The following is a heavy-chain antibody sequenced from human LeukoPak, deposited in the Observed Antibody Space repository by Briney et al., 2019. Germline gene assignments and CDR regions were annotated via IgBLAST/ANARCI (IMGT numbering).Heavy chain of an antibody. Sequence: GGSLRLSCAASGFTFSNAWMSWVRQAPGKGLEWVSAISGSGGSTYYADSVKGRFTISRDNSKNTLYLQMNSLRAEDTAVYYCAKDLVVAFGYWGQGTLVAVSS. CDR3: AKDLVVAFGY. V-gene: IGHV3-23*01. CDR1: GFTFSNAW. J-gene: IGHJ4*02. CDR2: ISGSGGST. D-gene: IGHD2-2*01.